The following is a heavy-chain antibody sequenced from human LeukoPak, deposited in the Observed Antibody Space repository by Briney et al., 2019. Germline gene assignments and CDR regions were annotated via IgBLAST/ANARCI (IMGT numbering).Heavy chain of an antibody. CDR3: AKLGGSNYLGTFDY. Sequence: SETLSLTCAVYGGSFSGYYWSWIRQPPGEGLEWIGEINHSGSTNYNPSLKSRVTISMDTSKNQISLKLTSVTAADTAIYYCAKLGGSNYLGTFDYWGQGTLVTVSS. CDR2: INHSGST. V-gene: IGHV4-34*01. CDR1: GGSFSGYY. J-gene: IGHJ4*02. D-gene: IGHD3-10*01.